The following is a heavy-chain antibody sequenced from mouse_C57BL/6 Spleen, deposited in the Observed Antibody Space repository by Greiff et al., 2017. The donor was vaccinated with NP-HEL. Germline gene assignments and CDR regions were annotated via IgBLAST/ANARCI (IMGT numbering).Heavy chain of an antibody. J-gene: IGHJ2*01. V-gene: IGHV1-82*01. Sequence: QVQLQQSGPELVKPGASVKISCKASGYAFSSSWMNWVKPRPGKGLEWIGRIYPGDGDTNYNGKFKGKATLTADKSSSTAYMQLSSLTSEDSAVYFCARSGSGYFDYWGQGTTLTVSS. D-gene: IGHD3-1*01. CDR3: ARSGSGYFDY. CDR2: IYPGDGDT. CDR1: GYAFSSSW.